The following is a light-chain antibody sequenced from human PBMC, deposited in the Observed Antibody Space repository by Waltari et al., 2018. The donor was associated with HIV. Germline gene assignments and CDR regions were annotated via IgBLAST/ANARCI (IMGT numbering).Light chain of an antibody. CDR3: QVWDYNSDRWV. V-gene: IGLV3-21*02. Sequence: SYVLTQPPSVSVAPGQTARITCGGNNIGTKNMHWYQQRPGQAPVLVVSDDSDRPSDIPVRFSGSNSANTATLSISRVEAGDEADYYCQVWDYNSDRWVFGGGTKLTVL. CDR2: DDS. CDR1: NIGTKN. J-gene: IGLJ3*02.